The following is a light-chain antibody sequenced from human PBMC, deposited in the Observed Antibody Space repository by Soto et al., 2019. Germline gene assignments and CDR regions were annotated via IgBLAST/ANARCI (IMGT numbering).Light chain of an antibody. J-gene: IGLJ1*01. CDR3: TSYTSSNTLYV. V-gene: IGLV2-14*01. CDR2: DVS. CDR1: SSDVGAYDF. Sequence: QSAPTQPASVSGSPGQSITISCTGTSSDVGAYDFVSWYQQHPDKAPKHMIYDVSNRHSGVYDRFSCSKSGNTASLTISGLLAEDEADYYCTSYTSSNTLYVFGTGTKLTVL.